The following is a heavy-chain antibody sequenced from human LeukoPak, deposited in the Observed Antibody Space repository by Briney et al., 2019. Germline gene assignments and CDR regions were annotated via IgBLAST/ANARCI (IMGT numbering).Heavy chain of an antibody. CDR1: GFSFDDYA. CDR2: ISWNSANR. V-gene: IGHV3-9*01. Sequence: PGGSLRLSCAASGFSFDDYAMHWVRQVPGKGLEWVSGISWNSANRGYADSVKGRFTISRDNAKNSLYLEMNSLRAEDTALYYCAKRIGDRPYDLIGGDFDIWGQGTMVTVSS. CDR3: AKRIGDRPYDLIGGDFDI. J-gene: IGHJ3*02. D-gene: IGHD3-22*01.